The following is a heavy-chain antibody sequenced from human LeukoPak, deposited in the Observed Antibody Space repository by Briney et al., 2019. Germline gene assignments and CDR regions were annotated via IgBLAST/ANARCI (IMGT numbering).Heavy chain of an antibody. J-gene: IGHJ6*03. CDR1: GGTFSSYA. D-gene: IGHD3-22*01. CDR2: IIPIFGTA. Sequence: SVKVSCKASGGTFSSYAISWVRQAPGQGLEWMGGIIPIFGTANYAQKFQGRVTITADESTSTAYMELSSLRSEDTAVYYCASAPAHDSSGYPLDYYYYMDVWGKGTTVTVSS. CDR3: ASAPAHDSSGYPLDYYYYMDV. V-gene: IGHV1-69*01.